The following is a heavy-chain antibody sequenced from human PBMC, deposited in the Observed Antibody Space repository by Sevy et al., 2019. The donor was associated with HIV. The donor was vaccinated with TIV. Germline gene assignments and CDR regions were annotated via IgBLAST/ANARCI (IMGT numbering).Heavy chain of an antibody. CDR1: GDSVSSNNAA. V-gene: IGHV6-1*01. J-gene: IGHJ6*02. CDR3: ARDGLTYGGMDV. Sequence: KQSQTLSLTCAISGDSVSSNNAAWNWIRQSPSRGLECLGRTFYRSNWYNDYAVSVKGRITINPDTSKNQLSLQLTSVTPEDTAVYYCARDGLTYGGMDVWGQGTTVTVSS. D-gene: IGHD1-20*01. CDR2: TFYRSNWYN.